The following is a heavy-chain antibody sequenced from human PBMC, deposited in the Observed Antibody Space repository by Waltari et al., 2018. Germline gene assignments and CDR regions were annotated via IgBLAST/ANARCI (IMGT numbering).Heavy chain of an antibody. Sequence: QVQLVQSGAEVKKPGASVKVSCKASGYTFTGYDMHWVRQAPGQGLEWMGRINPNSGGTNYAQKFQGRVTMTRDTSISTAYMELSRLRSDDTAVYYCARGRARYDYIWGSYRLFDYWGQGTLVTVSS. CDR2: INPNSGGT. V-gene: IGHV1-2*06. CDR3: ARGRARYDYIWGSYRLFDY. D-gene: IGHD3-16*02. CDR1: GYTFTGYD. J-gene: IGHJ4*02.